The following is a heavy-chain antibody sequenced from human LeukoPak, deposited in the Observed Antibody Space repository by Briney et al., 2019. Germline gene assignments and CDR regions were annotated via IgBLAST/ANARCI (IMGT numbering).Heavy chain of an antibody. D-gene: IGHD6-13*01. CDR2: IIPIFGTA. Sequence: SVKVSCKASGGTFSSYAISWVRQAPGQGLEWMGGIIPIFGTANYAQKFQGRVTITADESTGTAYMELSSLRSEDTAVYYCARDPDGTKGYYYYYMDVWGKGTTVTVSS. CDR3: ARDPDGTKGYYYYYMDV. J-gene: IGHJ6*03. V-gene: IGHV1-69*01. CDR1: GGTFSSYA.